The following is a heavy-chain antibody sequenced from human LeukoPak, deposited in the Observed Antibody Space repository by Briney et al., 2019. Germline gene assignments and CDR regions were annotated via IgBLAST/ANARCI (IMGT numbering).Heavy chain of an antibody. CDR2: VKGKTDSGAT. D-gene: IGHD2-2*01. J-gene: IGHJ1*01. CDR1: GFSFNNAW. CDR3: ATEGLRVAAAIYDF. V-gene: IGHV3-15*01. Sequence: GGSLRLSCAASGFSFNNAWMSWVRPVPGKGLEWVGRVKGKTDSGATDYAAPVKGRFTISRDESKDTLYVQMNSLKTEDTAVYYCATEGLRVAAAIYDFWGQGTLVTVSS.